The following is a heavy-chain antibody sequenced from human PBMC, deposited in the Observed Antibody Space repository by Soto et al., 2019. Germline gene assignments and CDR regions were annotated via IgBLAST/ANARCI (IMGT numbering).Heavy chain of an antibody. CDR2: VSKSDYT. D-gene: IGHD6-25*01. J-gene: IGHJ4*02. CDR3: AKEKSRHGRLLDY. CDR1: GFTFNNYG. V-gene: IGHV3-21*04. Sequence: GGSLRLSCSVSGFTFNNYGINWVRQAPGRGLEWVSSVSKSDYTYYSDSVKGRFTISRDNAKNSVSLQMNSLRAEDTAFYYCAKEKSRHGRLLDYWGQGILVTVS.